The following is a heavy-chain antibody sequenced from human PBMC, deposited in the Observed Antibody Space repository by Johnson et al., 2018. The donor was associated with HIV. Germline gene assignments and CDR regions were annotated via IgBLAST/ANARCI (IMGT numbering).Heavy chain of an antibody. Sequence: VQLVESGGGLVQPGGSLRLSCAASGFTVSSNYMNWVRQAPGKGLEWVSVIYSGSTIYYADSVKGRFTISRDTAKNSLYLQMNSLRAEDTAVYYCAREWGIAARRGGAFDIWGQGTMVTVSS. CDR3: AREWGIAARRGGAFDI. D-gene: IGHD6-6*01. J-gene: IGHJ3*02. CDR2: IYSGSTI. V-gene: IGHV3-66*01. CDR1: GFTVSSNY.